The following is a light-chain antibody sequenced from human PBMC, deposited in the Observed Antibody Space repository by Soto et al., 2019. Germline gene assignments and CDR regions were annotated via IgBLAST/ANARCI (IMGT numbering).Light chain of an antibody. V-gene: IGKV1-27*01. CDR2: AAS. CDR1: QGISNY. CDR3: QQYNTYSSLT. J-gene: IGKJ4*01. Sequence: DIQMTQSPSSLSASVGDRVTITCRASQGISNYLAWYQQKPGKVPKLLIYAASTLQSGVPSRFSGSGYGTEFTLTISSLQPDDFATYYCQQYNTYSSLTFAGGTKVDI.